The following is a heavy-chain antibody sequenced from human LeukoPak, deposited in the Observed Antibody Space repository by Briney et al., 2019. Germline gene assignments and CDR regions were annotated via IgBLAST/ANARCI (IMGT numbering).Heavy chain of an antibody. V-gene: IGHV3-21*01. CDR3: ARRTIAAARTLHY. J-gene: IGHJ4*02. Sequence: GGSLRLSCAVSGFPFSSYSLNWVRQAPGKGLEWVSSISSSSSYIYYADSVKGRFTISRDNAKNSLYLQMNSLRAEDTAVYYCARRTIAAARTLHYWGRGTLVTVSS. D-gene: IGHD6-25*01. CDR2: ISSSSSYI. CDR1: GFPFSSYS.